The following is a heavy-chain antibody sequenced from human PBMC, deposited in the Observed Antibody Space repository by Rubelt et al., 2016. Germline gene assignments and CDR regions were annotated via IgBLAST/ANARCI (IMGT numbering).Heavy chain of an antibody. CDR1: GFTFSNYW. V-gene: IGHV3-30*02. J-gene: IGHJ4*02. D-gene: IGHD5-24*01. Sequence: VQLVESGGGLVQSGGSLRLSCAASGFTFSNYWMHWVRQSPGKGLEWLAFIRYDGSDQTYADSVKGRFTFSRDNSKNTLYLQMNSLRPEDTAVYYCAKDHGHSFDYWGQGTLVTVSS. CDR3: AKDHGHSFDY. CDR2: IRYDGSDQ.